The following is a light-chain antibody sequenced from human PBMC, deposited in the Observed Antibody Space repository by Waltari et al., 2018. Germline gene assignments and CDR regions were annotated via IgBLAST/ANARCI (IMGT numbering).Light chain of an antibody. CDR2: DAS. Sequence: EIVLTQSPATLSLSQGERATLSCRASQSVGSYLAWYQHRPGQAPSRLIYDASTRATGIPARFSGSGSVTDFTLTISSLEPEDFAVYYCQQRTNWPSLTFGGGTKVEIK. V-gene: IGKV3-11*01. CDR1: QSVGSY. J-gene: IGKJ4*01. CDR3: QQRTNWPSLT.